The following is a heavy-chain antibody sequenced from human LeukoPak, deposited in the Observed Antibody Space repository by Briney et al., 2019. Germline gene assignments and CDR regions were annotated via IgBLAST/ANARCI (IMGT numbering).Heavy chain of an antibody. D-gene: IGHD3-10*01. J-gene: IGHJ4*02. CDR3: AREAITMVRGIDY. CDR1: GVSISSSTYY. V-gene: IGHV4-39*07. Sequence: SETLSLTCTVSGVSISSSTYYWGWIRQPPGQGLEWIATIYYSGSTYYNPSLKSRVTMSFDASKNQFSLKLSSVTAADTAAYYCAREAITMVRGIDYWGQGTLVTVSS. CDR2: IYYSGST.